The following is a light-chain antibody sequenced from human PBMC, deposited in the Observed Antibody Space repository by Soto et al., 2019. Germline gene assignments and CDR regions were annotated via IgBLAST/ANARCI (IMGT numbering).Light chain of an antibody. CDR2: DAS. CDR1: QSVSSY. Sequence: EIVLTQSPATLSLSPGERATLSCRASQSVSSYLAWYQQKAGQAPRLLIYDASNRATGIPARFSGSGSGTGFTLAISSLEPEDFAVYFCQHRRNWPLTFGQGTRLEIK. J-gene: IGKJ5*01. CDR3: QHRRNWPLT. V-gene: IGKV3-11*01.